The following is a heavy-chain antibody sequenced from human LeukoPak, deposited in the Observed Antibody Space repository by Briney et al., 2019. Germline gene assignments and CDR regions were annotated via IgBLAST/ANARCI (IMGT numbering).Heavy chain of an antibody. Sequence: ASAKVSCKASGYTFTSYGISWVRQAPGQGLEWMGWISAYNGNTNYAQKLQGRVTMTTDTSTSTAYMELRSLRSDDTAVYYCARARYNWNDAGNWFDPWGQGTLVTVSS. J-gene: IGHJ5*02. CDR1: GYTFTSYG. CDR3: ARARYNWNDAGNWFDP. CDR2: ISAYNGNT. D-gene: IGHD1-1*01. V-gene: IGHV1-18*01.